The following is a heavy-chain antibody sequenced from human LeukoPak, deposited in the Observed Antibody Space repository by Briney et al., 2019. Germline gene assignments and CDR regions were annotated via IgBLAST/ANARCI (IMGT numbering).Heavy chain of an antibody. V-gene: IGHV4-59*01. CDR2: IYYSGST. J-gene: IGHJ4*02. CDR3: ARGPPRGSGWYFTHVDY. D-gene: IGHD6-19*01. CDR1: GGSISSYY. Sequence: SETLSLTCTVSGGSISSYYWNWIRQPPGKGLEWLGYIYYSGSTNYNPSLKSRVTISVDTSKNQFSLKLSSVTAADTAVYYCARGPPRGSGWYFTHVDYWGQGTLVTVSS.